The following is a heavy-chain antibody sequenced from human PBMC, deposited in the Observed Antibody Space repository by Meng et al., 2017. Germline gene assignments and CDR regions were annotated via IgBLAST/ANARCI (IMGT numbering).Heavy chain of an antibody. CDR2: MNPNSGNT. Sequence: ASVKVSCKASGYTFTSYDINWVRQATGQGLEWMGWMNPNSGNTGYAQKFQGRVTMTRNTSISTAYMELSSLRSEDTAVYYCARGPNYDFWSGYYFSPRTNYYYGMDVWGQGTTVTVSS. CDR3: ARGPNYDFWSGYYFSPRTNYYYGMDV. D-gene: IGHD3-3*01. CDR1: GYTFTSYD. J-gene: IGHJ6*02. V-gene: IGHV1-8*01.